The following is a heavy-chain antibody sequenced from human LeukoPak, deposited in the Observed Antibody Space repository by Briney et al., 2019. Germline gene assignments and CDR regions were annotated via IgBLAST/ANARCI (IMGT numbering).Heavy chain of an antibody. J-gene: IGHJ4*02. CDR3: VRDPRGGPADY. CDR1: GFTFSNYW. CDR2: INSDGSRT. Sequence: GGSLRVSCAASGFTFSNYWMHWVRQAPGQGLVWVSRINSDGSRTDYADSVKGRFTISRDNAKNTLHLQMNSLRDDDTAVYYCVRDPRGGPADYWGQGTLITVSS. V-gene: IGHV3-74*01. D-gene: IGHD3-10*01.